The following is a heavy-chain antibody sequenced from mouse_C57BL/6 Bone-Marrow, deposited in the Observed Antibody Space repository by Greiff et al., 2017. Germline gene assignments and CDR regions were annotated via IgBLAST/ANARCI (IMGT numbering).Heavy chain of an antibody. CDR3: ARPLSYYYGSSHWYFDV. Sequence: VQVVESGAELMKPGASVKLSCKATGYTFTGYWIEWVKQRPGHGLEWIGEILPGSGSTNYNEKFKGKATFTADTSSNTAYMQLSSLTTEDSAIYYCARPLSYYYGSSHWYFDVWGTGTTVTVSS. V-gene: IGHV1-9*01. CDR1: GYTFTGYW. CDR2: ILPGSGST. D-gene: IGHD1-1*01. J-gene: IGHJ1*03.